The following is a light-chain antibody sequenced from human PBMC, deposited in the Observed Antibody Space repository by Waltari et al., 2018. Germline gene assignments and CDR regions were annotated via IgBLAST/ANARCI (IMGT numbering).Light chain of an antibody. CDR2: LGS. CDR3: MQALQSPT. V-gene: IGKV2-28*01. CDR1: QSLLHSNGYNY. J-gene: IGKJ2*01. Sequence: DTVMTQSPLSLPVTPGEPDSILCRSSQSLLHSNGYNYLDWYLQKPGQSPHLLIYLGSNRASGVPDRFSGSGSGTDFTLKISRVEAEDVGVYYCMQALQSPTFGQGTKLEIK.